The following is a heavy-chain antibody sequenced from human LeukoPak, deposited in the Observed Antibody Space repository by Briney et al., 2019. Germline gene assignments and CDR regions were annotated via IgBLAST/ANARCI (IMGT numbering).Heavy chain of an antibody. CDR2: IRYDGSNK. D-gene: IGHD6-13*01. CDR1: GFTFSSYG. J-gene: IGHJ4*02. CDR3: ASYSSSWFDY. V-gene: IGHV3-30*02. Sequence: EGSLRLSCAASGFTFSSYGMHWVRQAPGKGLEWVAFIRYDGSNKYYADSVKGRFTISRDNSKNTLYLQMNSLRAEDTAVYYCASYSSSWFDYWGQGTLVTVSS.